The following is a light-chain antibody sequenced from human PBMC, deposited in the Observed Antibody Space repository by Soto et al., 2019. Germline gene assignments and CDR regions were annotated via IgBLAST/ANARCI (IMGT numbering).Light chain of an antibody. Sequence: QSVLTQPPSASGTPGQRVTISCSGSSSNIGSNTVSWYQQLPGTAPKLLIYSNNQRPSGVPDRFPGSKSVTSASLAISGLQSGDEADYYCAVWDDSLNGFFVFGTGTKVNVL. CDR1: SSNIGSNT. J-gene: IGLJ1*01. CDR3: AVWDDSLNGFFV. CDR2: SNN. V-gene: IGLV1-44*01.